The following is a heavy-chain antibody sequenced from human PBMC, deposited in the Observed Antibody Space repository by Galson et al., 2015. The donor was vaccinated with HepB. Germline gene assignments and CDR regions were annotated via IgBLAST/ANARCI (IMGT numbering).Heavy chain of an antibody. CDR3: ARVNGGNQYYFDY. CDR2: INPSGGST. CDR1: GYTFTSYY. J-gene: IGHJ4*02. V-gene: IGHV1-46*01. Sequence: SVKVSCKASGYTFTSYYMHWVRQAPGQGLEWMGTINPSGGSTSYAQKFQGRVTMTRDTSTSTVYMELSSLRSEDTAVYYCARVNGGNQYYFDYWGQGTLVTVSS. D-gene: IGHD4-23*01.